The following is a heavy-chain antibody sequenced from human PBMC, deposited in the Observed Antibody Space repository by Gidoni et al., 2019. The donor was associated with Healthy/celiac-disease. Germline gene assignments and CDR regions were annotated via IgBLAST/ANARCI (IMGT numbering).Heavy chain of an antibody. V-gene: IGHV4-39*01. J-gene: IGHJ4*02. CDR3: ANNGEGGGFDY. CDR1: GGSISSSSYY. Sequence: QLQLQESGPGLVKPSETLSLTCTVSGGSISSSSYYWGWIRPPPGKGLEWIGRLYYSGSTYYNPSLKSQVTISVDTSKNQFSLKLSSVAAAGTAVYYCANNGEGGGFDYWGQGTLVTVSS. D-gene: IGHD4-17*01. CDR2: LYYSGST.